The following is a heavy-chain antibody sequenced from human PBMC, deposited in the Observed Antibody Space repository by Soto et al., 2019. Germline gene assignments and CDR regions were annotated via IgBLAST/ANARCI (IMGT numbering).Heavy chain of an antibody. CDR3: EEWETTAARPFDF. Sequence: GGSLRLSCAASGFTFSRYWMSWVRQAPGKGLEWVANIKQDGSEKYYVDSVKGRFTISRDNAKNSLFLQMNSLRAEDTAVYYCEEWETTAARPFDFWGRGTLVTVSS. V-gene: IGHV3-7*01. J-gene: IGHJ4*02. CDR1: GFTFSRYW. D-gene: IGHD6-6*01. CDR2: IKQDGSEK.